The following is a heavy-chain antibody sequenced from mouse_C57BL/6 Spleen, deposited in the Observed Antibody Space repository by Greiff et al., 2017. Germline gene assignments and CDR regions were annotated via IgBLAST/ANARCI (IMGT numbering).Heavy chain of an antibody. V-gene: IGHV14-2*01. CDR1: GFNIKDYY. J-gene: IGHJ3*01. CDR2: IDPEYGET. CDR3: ASSSWFAY. D-gene: IGHD1-1*01. Sequence: EVQLQQSGAELVKPGASVKLSCTASGFNIKDYYMHWVKQRTEQGLEWIGRIDPEYGETKYAPKFQGKATITADTSSNTAYLQLSSLTSEDTAVYYCASSSWFAYWGQGTLCTVSA.